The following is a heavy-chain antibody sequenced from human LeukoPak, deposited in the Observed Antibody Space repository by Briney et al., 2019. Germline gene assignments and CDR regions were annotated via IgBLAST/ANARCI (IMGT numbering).Heavy chain of an antibody. D-gene: IGHD3-10*01. CDR2: ISYDGSNK. V-gene: IGHV3-30*04. Sequence: GGSLRPSCAASGFTFSSYAMHWVRQAPGKGLEWVAVISYDGSNKYYADSVKGRFTISRDNSKNTLYLQMNSLRAEGTAVYYCASFYGSGNYYGMDVWGQGTLVTVSS. CDR1: GFTFSSYA. CDR3: ASFYGSGNYYGMDV. J-gene: IGHJ6*02.